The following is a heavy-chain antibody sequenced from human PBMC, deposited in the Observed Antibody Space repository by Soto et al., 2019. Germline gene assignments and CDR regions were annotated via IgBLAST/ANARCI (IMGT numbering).Heavy chain of an antibody. V-gene: IGHV3-30*18. CDR2: ISYDGDHK. J-gene: IGHJ6*02. Sequence: GGSLRLSCKPSGFTFRNYGLLWVRQAPGKGLEWVALISYDGDHKYYADSVRGRFTISRDSSTNTLYLQMNSLRTEDTAVYYCAKGSSSVYYYYYGIDVWGQGTTVTVSS. CDR3: AKGSSSVYYYYYGIDV. D-gene: IGHD6-6*01. CDR1: GFTFRNYG.